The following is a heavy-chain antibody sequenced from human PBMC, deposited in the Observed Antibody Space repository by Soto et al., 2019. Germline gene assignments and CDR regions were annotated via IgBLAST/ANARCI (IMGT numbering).Heavy chain of an antibody. D-gene: IGHD3-22*01. CDR2: IKSKPDGGTT. CDR1: GYAFEVAW. J-gene: IGHJ6*03. V-gene: IGHV3-15*01. Sequence: EMQLGESGGGLVKPGGSLRLSCAVSGYAFEVAWMNWVRQAPGKGLEWVGRIKSKPDGGTTEYAAPVEGRCTISRDDSTSTLYLQMNSLRTEDTAVYYCTTGRRDYYGNSDMDLWGKGTTVTVSS. CDR3: TTGRRDYYGNSDMDL.